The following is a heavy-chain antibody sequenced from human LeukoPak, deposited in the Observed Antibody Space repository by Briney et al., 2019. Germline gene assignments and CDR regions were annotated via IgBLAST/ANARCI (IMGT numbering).Heavy chain of an antibody. CDR1: GYTFTSNG. D-gene: IGHD6-13*01. V-gene: IGHV1-18*01. Sequence: ASVKVSCKASGYTFTSNGISWVRQAPGQGLEWMGWISAYNGNTSYAQKFQGRVTMTRDMSTSTVYMELSSLRSEDTAVYYCARPGGAAAALPGDYWGQGTLVTVSS. CDR3: ARPGGAAAALPGDY. CDR2: ISAYNGNT. J-gene: IGHJ4*02.